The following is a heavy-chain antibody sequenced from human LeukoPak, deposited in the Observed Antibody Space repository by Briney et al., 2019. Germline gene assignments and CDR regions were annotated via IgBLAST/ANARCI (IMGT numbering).Heavy chain of an antibody. CDR2: ISGSSDTI. CDR1: GFTFSTYS. D-gene: IGHD4-23*01. CDR3: ARESSRYYWSKMTTVVTGAFDI. J-gene: IGHJ3*02. V-gene: IGHV3-48*01. Sequence: PGGSLRLSCAASGFTFSTYSMNWVRQAPGKGLEWVSYISGSSDTIYYADSVKGRFTISRHNGKDSLYLQMNSLRAEDTAVYYCARESSRYYWSKMTTVVTGAFDIWGQGTMVTVSS.